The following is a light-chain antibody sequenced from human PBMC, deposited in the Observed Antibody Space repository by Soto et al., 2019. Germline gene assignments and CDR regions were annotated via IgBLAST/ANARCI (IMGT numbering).Light chain of an antibody. Sequence: QSALTQPASVSGSPGQSITISCTGTSSDVGGYNYVSWYQQHPGKAPKLMIYDVSKRPSGVSNRFSGPKSGNTASLTISGLQAEDEADYYCSSYISSSTLNVFGTGTKVTVL. CDR3: SSYISSSTLNV. V-gene: IGLV2-14*01. CDR1: SSDVGGYNY. CDR2: DVS. J-gene: IGLJ1*01.